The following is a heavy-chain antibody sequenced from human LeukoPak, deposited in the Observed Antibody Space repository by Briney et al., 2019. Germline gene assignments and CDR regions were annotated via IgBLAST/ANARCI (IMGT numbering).Heavy chain of an antibody. CDR2: INHSGST. V-gene: IGHV4-34*01. J-gene: IGHJ6*02. Sequence: PSETLSLTCTVSGGSISSYYWSWIRQPPGKGLEWIGEINHSGSTNYNPSLKSRVTISVDTSKNQFSLKLSSVTAADTAVYYCARGRRYFDWLGSYYYYGMDVWGQGTTVTVSS. CDR3: ARGRRYFDWLGSYYYYGMDV. CDR1: GGSISSYY. D-gene: IGHD3-9*01.